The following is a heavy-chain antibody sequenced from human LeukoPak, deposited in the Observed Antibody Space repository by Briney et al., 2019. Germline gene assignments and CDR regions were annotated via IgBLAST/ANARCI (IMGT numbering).Heavy chain of an antibody. Sequence: ANCAQKFQGRVTITADESTSTAYMELSSLRSEDTAVYYCARDPQWLHFDYWGQGTLVTVSS. V-gene: IGHV1-69*01. CDR3: ARDPQWLHFDY. CDR2: A. D-gene: IGHD6-19*01. J-gene: IGHJ4*02.